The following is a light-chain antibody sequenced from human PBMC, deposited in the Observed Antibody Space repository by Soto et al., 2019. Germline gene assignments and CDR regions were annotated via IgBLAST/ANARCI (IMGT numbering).Light chain of an antibody. CDR3: ETWDSNTHTV. J-gene: IGLJ3*02. V-gene: IGLV4-60*02. CDR2: LEGSGSY. Sequence: QLVLTQPSSLSASPGASASLTCTLRSGINVGIYRIYWYQQKPGKAPRYLMKLEGSGSYNKGSGVPDRFSGSSSGADRYLTISNLQFEDEADYYCETWDSNTHTVFGGGTKVTVL. CDR1: SGINVGIYR.